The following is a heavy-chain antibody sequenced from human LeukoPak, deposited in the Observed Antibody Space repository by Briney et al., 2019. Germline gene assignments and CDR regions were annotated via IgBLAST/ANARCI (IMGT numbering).Heavy chain of an antibody. CDR2: ISSSSSYI. V-gene: IGHV3-21*01. CDR3: ARDLLSSSDDAFDI. CDR1: GFTFSSYS. Sequence: GGSLRLSCSASGFTFSSYSVNSVRQAPRKGLEWVSSISSSSSYIYYADSVKGRFTISRDNAKNSLYLQMDSLRAEDTAVYYCARDLLSSSDDAFDIWGQGTMVTVSS. J-gene: IGHJ3*02. D-gene: IGHD6-13*01.